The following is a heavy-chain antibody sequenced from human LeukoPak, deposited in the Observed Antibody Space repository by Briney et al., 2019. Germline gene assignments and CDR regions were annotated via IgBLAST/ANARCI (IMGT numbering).Heavy chain of an antibody. J-gene: IGHJ4*02. D-gene: IGHD4-17*01. Sequence: PSETLSLTCAVYGGSFSGYYWSWIRQPPGKGLEWIGEINHSGSTNYNPSLKSRVTISVDTSKNQFSLKLSSVTAADTAVYYCARFHDCGDYTADPTHYFDYWGQGTLVTVSS. CDR2: INHSGST. CDR1: GGSFSGYY. V-gene: IGHV4-34*01. CDR3: ARFHDCGDYTADPTHYFDY.